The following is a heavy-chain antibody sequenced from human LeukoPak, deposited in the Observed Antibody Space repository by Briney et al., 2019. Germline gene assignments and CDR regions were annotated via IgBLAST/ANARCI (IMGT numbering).Heavy chain of an antibody. Sequence: ASVKVSCKATSRISLVRQAPGQGLEWMGWIGSYGGDTYYAQKLQSRVTVTTDTSTNTVYMELRSLRSDDTAVYYCARDLWNFYDDSGYYRDFDSWGQGTLVTVSS. CDR1: TSR. V-gene: IGHV1-18*01. J-gene: IGHJ5*01. D-gene: IGHD3-22*01. CDR3: ARDLWNFYDDSGYYRDFDS. CDR2: IGSYGGDT.